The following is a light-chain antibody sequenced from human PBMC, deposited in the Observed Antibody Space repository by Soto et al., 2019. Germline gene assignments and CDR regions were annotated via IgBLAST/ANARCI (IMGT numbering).Light chain of an antibody. CDR3: QQSYTTPGT. CDR2: GAS. Sequence: DIQMTQSPSSLPASVGDSVTITCRASQAINKYLNWYQHKAGQAPKLLIYGASSLHKGVPARFRGSGAGTFFTLPISSLQPEDFATYYCQQSYTTPGTFGRGTTVEIK. V-gene: IGKV1-39*01. J-gene: IGKJ1*01. CDR1: QAINKY.